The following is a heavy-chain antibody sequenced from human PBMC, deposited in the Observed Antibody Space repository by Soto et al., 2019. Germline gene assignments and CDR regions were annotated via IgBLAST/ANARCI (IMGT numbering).Heavy chain of an antibody. V-gene: IGHV5-51*01. Sequence: PGETLKISCKAPGYSFSNYWIGWVRQMPGQGPEWMGIIYPTNSYIVNNPSLQGRVTLSVDKSINTVYLQWSSLKASDTDIYSCARRIFYSPEFDPWGQGTQVTVSS. D-gene: IGHD2-15*01. J-gene: IGHJ5*02. CDR3: ARRIFYSPEFDP. CDR2: IYPTNSYI. CDR1: GYSFSNYW.